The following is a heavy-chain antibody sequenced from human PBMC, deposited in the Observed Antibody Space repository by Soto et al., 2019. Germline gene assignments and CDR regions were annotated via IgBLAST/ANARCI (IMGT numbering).Heavy chain of an antibody. CDR3: AKGEARGYSYGPAY. V-gene: IGHV3-9*01. J-gene: IGHJ4*02. D-gene: IGHD5-18*01. Sequence: GWSLRLSCAASGFRFDDYDMQWVRQVPGKGLEWVSGISYNSGTIGYADSVKGRFTISRDNARNSLYLPINSLKTEDKALYYCAKGEARGYSYGPAYWGQGTQVTVSS. CDR1: GFRFDDYD. CDR2: ISYNSGTI.